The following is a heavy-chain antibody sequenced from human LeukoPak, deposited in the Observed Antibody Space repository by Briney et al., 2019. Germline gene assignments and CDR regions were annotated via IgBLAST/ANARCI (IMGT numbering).Heavy chain of an antibody. V-gene: IGHV1-69*04. CDR2: IIPILGIA. D-gene: IGHD5-12*01. J-gene: IGHJ4*02. Sequence: SVKVSCKASGGTFSSYAISWVRQAPGQGLEWMGRIIPILGIANYAQKFQGRVTITADESTSTAYMELSSLRSEDTAVYYCASVSSGYGYFDYWGQGTLVTVSS. CDR3: ASVSSGYGYFDY. CDR1: GGTFSSYA.